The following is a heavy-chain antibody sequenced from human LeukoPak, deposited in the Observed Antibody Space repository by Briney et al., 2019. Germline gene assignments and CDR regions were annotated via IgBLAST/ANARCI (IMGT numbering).Heavy chain of an antibody. CDR2: ISYDGSNK. J-gene: IGHJ4*02. V-gene: IGHV3-30*18. CDR1: GFTFSSYG. D-gene: IGHD3-3*01. CDR3: AKVYGFWSGFDY. Sequence: PGRSLGLSCAVSGFTFSSYGMHWVRQAPGKGLEWVAVISYDGSNKYYADSVKGRFTISRDNSKNTLYLQMNSLRAEDTAVYYCAKVYGFWSGFDYWGQGTLVTVSS.